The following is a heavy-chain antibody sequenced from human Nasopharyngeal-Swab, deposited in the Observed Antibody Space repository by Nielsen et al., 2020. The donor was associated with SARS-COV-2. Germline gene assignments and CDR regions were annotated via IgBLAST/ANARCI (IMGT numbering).Heavy chain of an antibody. D-gene: IGHD2-8*01. CDR3: ASGQCINGVCNPTDGLDV. V-gene: IGHV1-45*02. Sequence: SVKVSCKASGFSITYRFLHWMRQAPGQALEWMGWTTTFNGNAKYAQKFQGRVSITRDGSRTTASLELSSLRPDDTAMYFCASGQCINGVCNPTDGLDVWGQGTSVTVS. CDR2: TTTFNGNA. CDR1: GFSITYRF. J-gene: IGHJ6*02.